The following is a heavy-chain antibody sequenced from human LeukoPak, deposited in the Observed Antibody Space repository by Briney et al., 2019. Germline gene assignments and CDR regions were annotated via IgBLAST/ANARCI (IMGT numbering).Heavy chain of an antibody. V-gene: IGHV4-30-2*01. Sequence: SETLSLTCVVSGDSISRGSYSWTWIRQAPGKGLEWIGYIYPRGSTYYNPSLKSRVTMSIDKSQNRFSLNLASVTAADTAVYYCARESRIAVAWVFDYWGQGTLVTVSS. CDR2: IYPRGST. CDR1: GDSISRGSYS. J-gene: IGHJ4*02. D-gene: IGHD6-19*01. CDR3: ARESRIAVAWVFDY.